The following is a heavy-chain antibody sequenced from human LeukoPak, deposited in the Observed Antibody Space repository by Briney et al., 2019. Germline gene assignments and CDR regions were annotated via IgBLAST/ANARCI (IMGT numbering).Heavy chain of an antibody. CDR3: TRRYGGHSGWAGYHDS. CDR2: IRSDGSST. V-gene: IGHV3-64*01. CDR1: GFSFSAYI. D-gene: IGHD6-19*01. Sequence: GGSLRLSCVASGFSFSAYILHWVRQAPGKGLEYVSAIRSDGSSTFYPNSVKGRFTISRDNSKSTLYLQMGSLRAEDTAVYYCTRRYGGHSGWAGYHDSWGQGTLVTVSS. J-gene: IGHJ4*02.